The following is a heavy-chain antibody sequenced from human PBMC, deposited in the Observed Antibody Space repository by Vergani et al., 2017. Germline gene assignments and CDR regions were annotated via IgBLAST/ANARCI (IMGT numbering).Heavy chain of an antibody. CDR3: ARAKRGLLAVGATDS. Sequence: QEQLVQSGSELKKPGASVKVSSKASGYSFNNYAIHWVRQAPGQGLEWIGWINPTTGNPTYARSFTGRFVFSLDTSISTAYLQIGSLKSEDTAVYFCARAKRGLLAVGATDSWVQGALLTVCS. J-gene: IGHJ4*02. CDR1: GYSFNNYA. CDR2: INPTTGNP. V-gene: IGHV7-4-1*01. D-gene: IGHD6-19*01.